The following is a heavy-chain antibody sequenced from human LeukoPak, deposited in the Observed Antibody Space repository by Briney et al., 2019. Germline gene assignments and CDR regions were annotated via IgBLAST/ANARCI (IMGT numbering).Heavy chain of an antibody. CDR3: ARSEAQRRYSSSWYRHEYFQH. J-gene: IGHJ1*01. V-gene: IGHV4-61*02. CDR2: IYTSGST. D-gene: IGHD6-13*01. CDR1: GGSISSGSYY. Sequence: SETLSLTCTVSGGSISSGSYYWSWIRQPAGKGLEWIGRIYTSGSTNYNPSLKSRVTISVDTSKNQFSLKLSSVTAADTAVYYCARSEAQRRYSSSWYRHEYFQHWGQGTLVTVSS.